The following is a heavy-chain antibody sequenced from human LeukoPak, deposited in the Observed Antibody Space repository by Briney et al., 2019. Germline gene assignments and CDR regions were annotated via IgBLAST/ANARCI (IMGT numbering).Heavy chain of an antibody. CDR2: INHSGST. D-gene: IGHD1-26*01. CDR1: GGSISSSSYY. V-gene: IGHV4-39*07. J-gene: IGHJ4*02. CDR3: ARGPKVGATRGDY. Sequence: SETLSLTCTVSGGSISSSSYYWGWIRQPPGKGLEWIGEINHSGSTNYNPSLKSRVTISVDTSKNQFSLKLSSVTAADTAVYYCARGPKVGATRGDYWGQGTLVTVSS.